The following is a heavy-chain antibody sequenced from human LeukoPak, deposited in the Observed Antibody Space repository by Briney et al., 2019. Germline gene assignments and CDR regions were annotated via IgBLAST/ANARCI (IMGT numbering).Heavy chain of an antibody. D-gene: IGHD3-10*01. J-gene: IGHJ6*03. CDR2: IYSGGST. CDR1: GITVDSSY. Sequence: GGSLRLSCAASGITVDSSYMNWVRQAPGKGLEWVSIIYSGGSTYYADSVKGRFTISRDNSKTTLYLQMNSLRGEDTAVYYCAKDLGLPGYMDVWGKGTTVTISS. V-gene: IGHV3-53*01. CDR3: AKDLGLPGYMDV.